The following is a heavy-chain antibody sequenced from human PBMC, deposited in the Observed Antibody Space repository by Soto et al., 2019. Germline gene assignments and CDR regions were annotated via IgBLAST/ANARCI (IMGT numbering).Heavy chain of an antibody. V-gene: IGHV3-23*01. D-gene: IGHD3-10*01. CDR2: ISNSGSST. CDR3: AKDHMVRGINHMDV. J-gene: IGHJ6*03. Sequence: EVQLLESGGGLVQPGGSLRLSCAASGFTFSYYAMSWVRQAPGKGLEWVSAISNSGSSTFYADSVKGRFTVSRDNPKNTLYLQMNSLRAEETAIYYCAKDHMVRGINHMDVWVKGTTVTGSS. CDR1: GFTFSYYA.